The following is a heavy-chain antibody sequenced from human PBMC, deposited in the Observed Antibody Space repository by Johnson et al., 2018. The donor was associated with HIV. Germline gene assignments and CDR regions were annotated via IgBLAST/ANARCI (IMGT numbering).Heavy chain of an antibody. J-gene: IGHJ3*01. CDR2: ISYDAQNK. CDR3: ANSLLLDAFNV. D-gene: IGHD2-15*01. Sequence: QVQLVESGGGLVQPVGSLRLSCAASGFTFSSYAMSWVRQAPGKGLEWVAVISYDAQNKYYADSVKGRFTISRDNSKTTLYLQMNSLRDEDTAVYYCANSLLLDAFNVWGQGTMVTVSS. CDR1: GFTFSSYA. V-gene: IGHV3-30*04.